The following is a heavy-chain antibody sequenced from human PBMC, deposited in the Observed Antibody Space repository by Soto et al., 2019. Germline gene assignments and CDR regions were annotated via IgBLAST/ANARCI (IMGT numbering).Heavy chain of an antibody. Sequence: GESLKISCKGSGYSFTSYWIGWVRQMPGKGLEWMGIIYPGDSDTRYSPSFQGQVTISADKSISTAYLQWSSLKASDTAMYYCARHRRSITGTTKAAFDIWGQGTMVTVSS. CDR2: IYPGDSDT. CDR3: ARHRRSITGTTKAAFDI. D-gene: IGHD1-7*01. J-gene: IGHJ3*02. CDR1: GYSFTSYW. V-gene: IGHV5-51*01.